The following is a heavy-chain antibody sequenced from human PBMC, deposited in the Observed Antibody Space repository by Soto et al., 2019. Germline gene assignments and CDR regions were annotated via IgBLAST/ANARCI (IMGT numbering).Heavy chain of an antibody. CDR1: GYNFTNYW. J-gene: IGHJ2*01. Sequence: ESVTISCKGSGYNFTNYWLGWVRQMPGKGLDYMGIIYTGDSDTRYSPSFQGQVTISADKSTSTAYLHWSSLKASDTAMYYCAAFFGDFGWYFDLWGRGTLVTV. D-gene: IGHD4-17*01. V-gene: IGHV5-51*01. CDR2: IYTGDSDT. CDR3: AAFFGDFGWYFDL.